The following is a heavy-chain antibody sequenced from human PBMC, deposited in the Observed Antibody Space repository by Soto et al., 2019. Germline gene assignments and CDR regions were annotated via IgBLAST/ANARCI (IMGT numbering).Heavy chain of an antibody. CDR1: GFTFSSYA. CDR3: ARATQGLYYFDY. Sequence: PGGSLRLSCAASGFTFSSYAMHWVRQAPGKGLEWVAVISYDGSNKYYADSVKGRFTISRDNSKNTLYLQMNSLRAEDTAVYYCARATQGLYYFDYWGQGTLVTVSS. CDR2: ISYDGSNK. V-gene: IGHV3-30-3*01. D-gene: IGHD2-15*01. J-gene: IGHJ4*02.